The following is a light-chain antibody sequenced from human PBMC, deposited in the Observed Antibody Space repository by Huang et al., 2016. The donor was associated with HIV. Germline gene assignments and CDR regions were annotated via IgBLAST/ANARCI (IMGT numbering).Light chain of an antibody. CDR1: QNINSD. J-gene: IGKJ3*01. CDR3: QQTYGTLT. V-gene: IGKV1-39*01. CDR2: DAS. Sequence: DIQMTQSPSSLSASVGDRVNITCRASQNINSDLNWYQQKPGKAPKLRIYDASSLLSGVPSRFSGSGSGTDFTLTISSLQPEDFATYYCQQTYGTLTFGPGTKVDIK.